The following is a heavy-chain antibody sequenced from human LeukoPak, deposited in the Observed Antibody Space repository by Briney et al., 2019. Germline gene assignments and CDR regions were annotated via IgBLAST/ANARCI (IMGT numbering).Heavy chain of an antibody. J-gene: IGHJ4*02. CDR1: GGSLIGYY. D-gene: IGHD6-13*01. Sequence: SETLSLTCAVSGGSLIGYYWSWIRQPPGKGLEWVGEITHSGSTNYNPSLKSRVTISVDTSKNQVSLRLSSVTAADAAVYYCARDSSSWNNFDHWGQGTLVTVSS. V-gene: IGHV4-34*01. CDR3: ARDSSSWNNFDH. CDR2: ITHSGST.